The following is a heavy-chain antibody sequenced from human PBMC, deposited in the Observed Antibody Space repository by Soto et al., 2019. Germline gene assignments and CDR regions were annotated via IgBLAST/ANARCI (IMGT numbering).Heavy chain of an antibody. D-gene: IGHD5-12*01. V-gene: IGHV1-69*13. Sequence: SVKVSCKASGGTFSSYAISWVRQAPGQGLEWMGGIITIFGTANYAQKFQGRVTITADGSTSTAYMELSSLRSEDTAVYYCASSDNRDSYNCLSYWGQGTLVTVSS. CDR3: ASSDNRDSYNCLSY. CDR2: IITIFGTA. CDR1: GGTFSSYA. J-gene: IGHJ4*02.